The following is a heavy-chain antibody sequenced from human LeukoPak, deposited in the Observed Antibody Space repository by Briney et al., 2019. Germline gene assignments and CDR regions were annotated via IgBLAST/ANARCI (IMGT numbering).Heavy chain of an antibody. CDR3: ARDLEIVAAGWYFDL. Sequence: PGGSLRLSCAASGFIFSNYAMTWVRQAPGKGLEWVSSISMTGGSTYYADSVKGRFTISRDNSKNTLLLQMKDLRADDTAVYYCARDLEIVAAGWYFDLWGRGTLVIVSS. D-gene: IGHD6-13*01. CDR1: GFIFSNYA. V-gene: IGHV3-23*01. J-gene: IGHJ2*01. CDR2: ISMTGGST.